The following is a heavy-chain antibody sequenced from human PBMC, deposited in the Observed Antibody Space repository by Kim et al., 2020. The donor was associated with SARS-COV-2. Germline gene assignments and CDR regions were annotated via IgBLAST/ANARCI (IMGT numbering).Heavy chain of an antibody. CDR2: IYYSGGT. CDR3: ANPALLWFGEFDY. D-gene: IGHD3-10*01. J-gene: IGHJ4*02. Sequence: SETLSLTCSDSGGSISRSYYYWGWIRQPPGKGLEWIGSIYYSGGTYYNPSLKSRVTISVDTSKMQSSLKLTSVTAADTAVYYCANPALLWFGEFDYWGQG. V-gene: IGHV4-39*01. CDR1: GGSISRSYYY.